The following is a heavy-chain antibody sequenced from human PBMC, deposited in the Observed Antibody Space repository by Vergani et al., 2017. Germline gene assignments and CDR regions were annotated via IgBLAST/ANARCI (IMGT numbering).Heavy chain of an antibody. CDR2: VKPNSGST. CDR1: GYTFTSAE. J-gene: IGHJ4*02. CDR3: ARRVPHFDY. Sequence: QVKLVQSGAEVKKPGASVKVSCKASGYTFTSAEINWVRQATGQGLEWMGWVKPNSGSTDYAQKFQGRVTMTRDTSINTAYMELSSLTSEDTAVYYCARRVPHFDYWGQGTVVTVSS. V-gene: IGHV1-8*01.